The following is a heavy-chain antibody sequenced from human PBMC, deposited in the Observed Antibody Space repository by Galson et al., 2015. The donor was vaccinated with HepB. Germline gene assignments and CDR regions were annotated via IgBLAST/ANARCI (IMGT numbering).Heavy chain of an antibody. CDR2: IKSKSSGGTT. CDR1: GFTFSNAW. V-gene: IGHV3-15*01. CDR3: TTEATVTGEHDY. D-gene: IGHD4-17*01. J-gene: IGHJ4*02. Sequence: SLRLSCAASGFTFSNAWVSWVRQAPGMGLEWVGRIKSKSSGGTTDYAAPVKGRFTISRDDSNNTLYLHMNSLKTEDTAVYYCTTEATVTGEHDYWGQGTLVTVSS.